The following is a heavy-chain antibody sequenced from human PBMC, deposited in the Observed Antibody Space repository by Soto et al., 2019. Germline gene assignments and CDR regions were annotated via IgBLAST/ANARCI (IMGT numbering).Heavy chain of an antibody. Sequence: ASVKVSCKASGYTFTGYGISWVRQAPGQGLEWMGWISAYNGNTNYAQKLQGRVTMTTDTSTSTAYMELRSLRSDDTAVYYCARGLWIQLWLPSDYWGQGTLVTVSS. CDR1: GYTFTGYG. V-gene: IGHV1-18*01. CDR2: ISAYNGNT. D-gene: IGHD5-18*01. J-gene: IGHJ4*02. CDR3: ARGLWIQLWLPSDY.